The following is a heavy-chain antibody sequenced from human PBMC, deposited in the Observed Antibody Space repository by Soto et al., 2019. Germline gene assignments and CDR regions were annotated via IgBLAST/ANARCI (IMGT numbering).Heavy chain of an antibody. J-gene: IGHJ5*02. V-gene: IGHV2-70*13. Sequence: SGPTLVNPTQTLTLTCTFSGFSLSATGMCVSWIRQPPGKALEWLALIDWDDDKYYSTSLRTRLTISKDTSKNQVVLTMTNMDPADTATYYCAQIGVGEIKGPWGPGTLVTVSS. CDR3: AQIGVGEIKGP. CDR2: IDWDDDK. D-gene: IGHD3-10*01. CDR1: GFSLSATGMC.